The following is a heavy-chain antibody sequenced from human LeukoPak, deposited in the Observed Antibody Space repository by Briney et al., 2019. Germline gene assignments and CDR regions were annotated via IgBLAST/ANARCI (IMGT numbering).Heavy chain of an antibody. D-gene: IGHD3-22*01. Sequence: GGSLRLSCAASGFTFSNAWMNWVRQAPGKGLEWVGRIKSKTDGGTTDYAPPVTGRFPISRDDSKNTPHLQMNSLKTEDPAVYYCSTTYYYDSREGYWGQGTLVTVSS. CDR2: IKSKTDGGTT. CDR3: STTYYYDSREGY. J-gene: IGHJ4*02. CDR1: GFTFSNAW. V-gene: IGHV3-15*07.